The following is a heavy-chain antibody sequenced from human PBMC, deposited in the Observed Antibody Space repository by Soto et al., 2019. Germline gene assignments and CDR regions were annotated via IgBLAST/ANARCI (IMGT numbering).Heavy chain of an antibody. CDR1: GFTVSSNY. D-gene: IGHD2-15*01. Sequence: EVQLVESGGGLVQPGGSLRLSCAASGFTVSSNYMSWVRQAPGKGLEWVSVIYSGGSTYYADSVKGRFAISRDNSKNTLYLQMNSPRAEDTAVYYCARGRRYCSGGSCYPREDAFDIWGQGTMVTVSS. CDR2: IYSGGST. CDR3: ARGRRYCSGGSCYPREDAFDI. V-gene: IGHV3-66*01. J-gene: IGHJ3*02.